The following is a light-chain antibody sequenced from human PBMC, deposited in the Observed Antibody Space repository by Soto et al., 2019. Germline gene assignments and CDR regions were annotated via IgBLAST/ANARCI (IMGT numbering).Light chain of an antibody. Sequence: EIVLTQSPGTLSLSPGERATLSCRASQSVTSSYLAWYQQKPGLAPRLLMYAASSRATGIPDRFSGSGSGTDFTLTISRLEPEDFAVYYCQQSSSSPITFGQGTRLEIK. CDR3: QQSSSSPIT. CDR1: QSVTSSY. J-gene: IGKJ5*01. CDR2: AAS. V-gene: IGKV3-20*01.